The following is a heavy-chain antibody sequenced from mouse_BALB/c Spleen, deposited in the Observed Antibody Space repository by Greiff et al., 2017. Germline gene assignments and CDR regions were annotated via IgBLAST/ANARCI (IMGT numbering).Heavy chain of an antibody. CDR2: IYPGDGDT. CDR3: ARAHRYPAWFAY. D-gene: IGHD2-14*01. CDR1: GYAFSRYW. J-gene: IGHJ3*01. V-gene: IGHV1-80*01. Sequence: VQLQQSGAELVRPGSSVKISCKASGYAFSRYWMNWVKQRPGQGLEWIGQIYPGDGDTNYNGKFKGKATLTADKSSSTAYMQLSSLTSEDSAVYFCARAHRYPAWFAYWGQGTLVTVSA.